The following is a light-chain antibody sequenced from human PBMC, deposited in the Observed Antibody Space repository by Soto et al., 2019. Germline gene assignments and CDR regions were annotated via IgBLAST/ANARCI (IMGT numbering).Light chain of an antibody. V-gene: IGLV2-14*01. CDR3: SSYTSSSIVYV. Sequence: QSALTQPASVSGSPGQSITISCTGTSSDVGGYNYVSWYQQHPGKAPKFMIYDVSNRPSGVSNRFSGSKSGNTASLTISALQAEDEADYYCSSYTSSSIVYVFGTGTKLTVL. CDR2: DVS. CDR1: SSDVGGYNY. J-gene: IGLJ1*01.